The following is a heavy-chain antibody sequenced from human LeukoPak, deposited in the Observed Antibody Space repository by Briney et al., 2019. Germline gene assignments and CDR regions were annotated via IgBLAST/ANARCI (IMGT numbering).Heavy chain of an antibody. CDR2: ISSSSSYI. J-gene: IGHJ4*02. CDR3: ARGIRL. CDR1: GFTFSNFA. Sequence: RGSLRLSSAASGFTFSNFAMHWVRQAPGKGLGWVSSISSSSSYIYYADSVKGRFTISRDKAKNSLYLQMKSLRAEGTGVYLFARGIRLWGQGTLVTVSS. D-gene: IGHD3-10*01. V-gene: IGHV3-21*01.